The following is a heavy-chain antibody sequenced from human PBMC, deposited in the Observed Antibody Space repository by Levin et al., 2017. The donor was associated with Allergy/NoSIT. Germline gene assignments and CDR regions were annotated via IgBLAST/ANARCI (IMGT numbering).Heavy chain of an antibody. J-gene: IGHJ6*03. Sequence: PSQTLSLTCAVYGGSFSGYYWSWIRQPPGKGLEWIGEINHSGSTNYNPSLKSRVTMSVDTSKNQFSLKLTSVTAADTAVYYCARVLGSGVVGSGWYYYDYYMDVWGKGTTVTVSS. CDR3: ARVLGSGVVGSGWYYYDYYMDV. V-gene: IGHV4-34*01. CDR1: GGSFSGYY. CDR2: INHSGST. D-gene: IGHD6-19*01.